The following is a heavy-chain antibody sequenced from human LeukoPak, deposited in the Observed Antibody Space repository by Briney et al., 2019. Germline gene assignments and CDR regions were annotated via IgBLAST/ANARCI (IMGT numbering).Heavy chain of an antibody. CDR1: GYTFTSYD. V-gene: IGHV1-8*01. J-gene: IGHJ6*03. CDR2: MNPNSGNT. CDR3: ARAPRLKIAVAGTTLHYYYYMDV. Sequence: ASVKVSCKASGYTFTSYDINWVRQATGQGLEWMGWMNPNSGNTGYAQKFQGRVTMTRNTSISTAYMELSSLRSEDTAVYYCARAPRLKIAVAGTTLHYYYYMDVWGKGTTVTISS. D-gene: IGHD6-19*01.